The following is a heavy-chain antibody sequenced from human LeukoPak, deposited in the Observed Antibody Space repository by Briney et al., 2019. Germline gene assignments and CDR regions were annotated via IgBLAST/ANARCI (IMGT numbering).Heavy chain of an antibody. CDR3: AVGAAAGRGWFDP. CDR2: IIPIFGTA. J-gene: IGHJ5*02. CDR1: GGTFSSYA. Sequence: VASVKVSCTASGGTFSSYAISWVRQAPGQGREWMGGIIPIFGTANYAQKFQGRVTITTDESTSTAYMELSSLRSEDTAVYYCAVGAAAGRGWFDPWGQGTLVTVSS. V-gene: IGHV1-69*05. D-gene: IGHD6-13*01.